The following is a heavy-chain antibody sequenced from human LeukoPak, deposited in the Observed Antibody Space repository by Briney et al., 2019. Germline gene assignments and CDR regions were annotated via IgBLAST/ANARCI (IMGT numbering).Heavy chain of an antibody. Sequence: GGSLRLSCAASGFTFSTYWMHWVRQAPGEGLVWVSRIDGHGSDTSYADSVKGRFTISRDNAKNTLYLQMNSVRAEDTAVYYCARVLPGSNRRLDYWGQGTLVTVSS. J-gene: IGHJ4*02. CDR2: IDGHGSDT. CDR1: GFTFSTYW. D-gene: IGHD3-9*01. V-gene: IGHV3-74*01. CDR3: ARVLPGSNRRLDY.